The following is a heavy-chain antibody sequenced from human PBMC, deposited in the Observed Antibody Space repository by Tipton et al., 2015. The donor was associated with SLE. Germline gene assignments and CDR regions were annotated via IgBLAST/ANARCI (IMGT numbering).Heavy chain of an antibody. CDR2: IIHSGVT. J-gene: IGHJ4*02. CDR3: ARVAPSGVFGY. CDR1: GESFNGYF. Sequence: TLSLTCAVYGESFNGYFWTWIRQPPGKGLEWIAEIIHSGVTNYNPSLRSRVTISVDMSKNQVSLRLNSVTAADTAVYYCARVAPSGVFGYWGQGTLVTVSS. V-gene: IGHV4-34*12. D-gene: IGHD1-26*01.